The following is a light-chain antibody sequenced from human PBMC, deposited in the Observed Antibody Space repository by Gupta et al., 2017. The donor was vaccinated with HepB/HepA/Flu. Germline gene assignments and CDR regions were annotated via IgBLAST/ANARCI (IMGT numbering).Light chain of an antibody. CDR1: QSVSSN. V-gene: IGKV3-15*01. CDR3: QQYSNWPWT. Sequence: ETVMTHSPPTLSVSPGERATLSCRASQSVSSNFAWYQQNPGQAPRLIIYGASTRATGIPAWFSGSGSETEFTLTISSLQSEDFAVYYCQQYSNWPWTFGQGTKVEIK. J-gene: IGKJ1*01. CDR2: GAS.